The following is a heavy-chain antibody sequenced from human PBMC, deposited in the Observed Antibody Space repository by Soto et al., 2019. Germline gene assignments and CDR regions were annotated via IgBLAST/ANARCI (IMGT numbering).Heavy chain of an antibody. Sequence: SVKVSCKASGGTFSSYAISWVRQAPGQGLEWMGGIIPIFGTANYAQKFQGRVTITADESTSTAYMELSSLRSEDTAVYYCARDTEAAGPYYYGMDVWGQGTTVTVSS. D-gene: IGHD6-13*01. V-gene: IGHV1-69*13. CDR2: IIPIFGTA. J-gene: IGHJ6*02. CDR3: ARDTEAAGPYYYGMDV. CDR1: GGTFSSYA.